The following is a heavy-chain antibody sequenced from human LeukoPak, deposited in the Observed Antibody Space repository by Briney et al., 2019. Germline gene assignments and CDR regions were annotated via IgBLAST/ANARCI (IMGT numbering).Heavy chain of an antibody. Sequence: GGSLRLSCAASGFTVSTNYMSWVRQAPGKGLECVSIIYRGVSTYYADSVKGRFTISRDNSKNTLYLQMNTLRAEDTAVYYCARVRGHSGNADAFDIWGQGTMVTVSS. D-gene: IGHD4-23*01. CDR3: ARVRGHSGNADAFDI. CDR2: IYRGVST. J-gene: IGHJ3*02. CDR1: GFTVSTNY. V-gene: IGHV3-53*01.